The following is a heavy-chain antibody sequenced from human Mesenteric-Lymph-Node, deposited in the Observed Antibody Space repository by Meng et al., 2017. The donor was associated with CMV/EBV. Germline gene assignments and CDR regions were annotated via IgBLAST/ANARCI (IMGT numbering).Heavy chain of an antibody. Sequence: QLQLHQCGAGRLKPPDTLLVTCAVYGGSFSGYYWNWIRQSPEKGLEWIGEINHSGSTTYNPSFTSRIIISVDTSTNQISLNMSSVTAADTAVYYCARGSSYDILTGYFDYWGQGALVTVSS. CDR3: ARGSSYDILTGYFDY. V-gene: IGHV4-34*01. CDR1: GGSFSGYY. CDR2: INHSGST. J-gene: IGHJ4*02. D-gene: IGHD3-9*01.